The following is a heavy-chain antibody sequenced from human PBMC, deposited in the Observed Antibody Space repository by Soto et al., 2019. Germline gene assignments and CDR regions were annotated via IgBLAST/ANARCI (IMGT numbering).Heavy chain of an antibody. D-gene: IGHD5-12*01. Sequence: PSETLSLTCTVSGGSINTFYWSWDRQPAGKGLEWIGRIFSSGSTSFNPSLESRVAMSVDTSKNHFSLNLSSVTAADMAAYYCAREGSYSAYNFAHGIQLWSFDFWGQGALVTVSS. J-gene: IGHJ4*02. CDR3: AREGSYSAYNFAHGIQLWSFDF. V-gene: IGHV4-4*07. CDR2: IFSSGST. CDR1: GGSINTFY.